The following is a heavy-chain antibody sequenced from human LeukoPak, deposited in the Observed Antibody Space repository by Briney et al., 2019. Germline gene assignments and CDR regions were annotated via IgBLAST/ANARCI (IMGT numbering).Heavy chain of an antibody. Sequence: GASVKVSCKASGYTFTSYYMHWVRQAPGQGLEWMGIINPSGGSTSYAQKFQGRVTMTRDTSTSTVYMELSSLRSEDTAVYYCARDRVWFGESYYYMDVWGKGTTVTISS. CDR2: INPSGGST. CDR1: GYTFTSYY. CDR3: ARDRVWFGESYYYMDV. D-gene: IGHD3-10*01. V-gene: IGHV1-46*01. J-gene: IGHJ6*03.